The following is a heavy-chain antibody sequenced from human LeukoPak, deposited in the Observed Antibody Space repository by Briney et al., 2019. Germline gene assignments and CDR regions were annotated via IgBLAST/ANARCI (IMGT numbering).Heavy chain of an antibody. J-gene: IGHJ4*02. D-gene: IGHD3-9*01. CDR2: TSSSSYI. CDR1: GFTFSSYS. Sequence: GGSLRLSCAASGFTFSSYSMTWVRQAPGKGLEWVSSTSSSSYIYYADSVKGRFTISRDNAKNSLYLQMNSLRAEDTAVYYCARAFYDILTGYYQPFDYWGQGTLVTVSS. V-gene: IGHV3-21*01. CDR3: ARAFYDILTGYYQPFDY.